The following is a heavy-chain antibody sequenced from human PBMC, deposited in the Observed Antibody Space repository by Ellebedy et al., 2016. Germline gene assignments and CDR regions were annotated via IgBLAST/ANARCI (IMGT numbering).Heavy chain of an antibody. CDR3: AESESRGTAMVLPVF. V-gene: IGHV3-23*01. CDR1: GFTFSSYA. D-gene: IGHD5-18*01. CDR2: ISGSGGGT. Sequence: GGSLRLSCAASGFTFSSYAMSWVRQAPGKGLEWVSAISGSGGGTFYADSVKGRFTISRDNSKDTLYLQMNSLRAEDTAVYWCAESESRGTAMVLPVFWGQGIQVTVSS. J-gene: IGHJ4*02.